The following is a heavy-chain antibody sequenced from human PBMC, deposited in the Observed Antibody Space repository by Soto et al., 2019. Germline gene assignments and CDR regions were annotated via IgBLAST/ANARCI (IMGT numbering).Heavy chain of an antibody. CDR3: GRDSKWDDTSVGMDV. CDR2: TNAGNGNT. D-gene: IGHD3-22*01. J-gene: IGHJ6*02. V-gene: IGHV1-3*01. Sequence: ASVKVSCKASGYSFTKYSIHWVRQAPGQSLEWMGWTNAGNGNTKYSQKFQGRVTITRDTSASTAYMELSSLRSEDTSVYYCGRDSKWDDTSVGMDVWGQGTKVTVSS. CDR1: GYSFTKYS.